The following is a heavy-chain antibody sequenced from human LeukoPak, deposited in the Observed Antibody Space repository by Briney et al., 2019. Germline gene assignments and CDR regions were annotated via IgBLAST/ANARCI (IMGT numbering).Heavy chain of an antibody. CDR2: ISAYNGNT. J-gene: IGHJ4*02. CDR3: ARDGSYYYGSGSYL. Sequence: ASVKVPCKASGYTFTSYGISWVRQAPGQGREGRGWISAYNGNTNYAQKLQGRVTMTTDTSTSTAYMELRSLRSDDTAVYYCARDGSYYYGSGSYLWGQGTLVTVSS. CDR1: GYTFTSYG. D-gene: IGHD3-10*01. V-gene: IGHV1-18*01.